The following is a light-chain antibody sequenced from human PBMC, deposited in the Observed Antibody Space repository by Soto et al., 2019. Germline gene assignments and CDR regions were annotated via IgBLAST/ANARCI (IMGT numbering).Light chain of an antibody. J-gene: IGKJ5*01. CDR1: QSVSSSY. Sequence: EIVLTQSPCTLSLSPGERATLSCRASQSVSSSYLAWYQQNPGQAPRLLIYGASSRATGIPDRFSGSGSGTDFTLTISRLEPEDFAVYYCQQYGSSPPEVTFGQGTRLEIK. V-gene: IGKV3-20*01. CDR2: GAS. CDR3: QQYGSSPPEVT.